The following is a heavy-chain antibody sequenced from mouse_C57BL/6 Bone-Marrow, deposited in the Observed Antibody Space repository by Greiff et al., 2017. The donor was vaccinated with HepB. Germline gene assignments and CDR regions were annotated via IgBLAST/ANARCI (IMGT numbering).Heavy chain of an antibody. Sequence: EVHLVESGPGLAKPSQPLSLTCSVTGYSITSDYWNWIRKFPGNKLEYMGYISYSGSTYYNPSLKSRISITRDTSKNQYYLQLNSVTTEDTATYYCARYGDYGSSYVWYFDVWGTGTTVTVSS. V-gene: IGHV3-8*01. CDR3: ARYGDYGSSYVWYFDV. CDR1: GYSITSDY. J-gene: IGHJ1*03. CDR2: ISYSGST. D-gene: IGHD1-1*01.